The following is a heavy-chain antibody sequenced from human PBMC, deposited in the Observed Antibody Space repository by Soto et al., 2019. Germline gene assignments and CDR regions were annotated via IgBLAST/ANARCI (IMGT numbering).Heavy chain of an antibody. D-gene: IGHD3-10*01. J-gene: IGHJ6*02. V-gene: IGHV3-30*18. CDR3: AKDQYEYYYGSDTQRGGIDV. Sequence: QVQLVESGGGVVQPGRSLRLSCAASGFTFSSYGMHWVRQAPGKGLEWVAVISYDGSNKYYADSVKVRFTISRDNSKNTLYLQMNSLRAEDTAVYYCAKDQYEYYYGSDTQRGGIDVWGQGTTVTVSS. CDR2: ISYDGSNK. CDR1: GFTFSSYG.